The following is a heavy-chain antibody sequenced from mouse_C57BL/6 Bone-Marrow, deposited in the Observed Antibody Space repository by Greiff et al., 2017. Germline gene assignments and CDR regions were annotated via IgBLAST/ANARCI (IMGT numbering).Heavy chain of an antibody. CDR3: ASDYGSSYWYFDV. J-gene: IGHJ1*03. CDR1: GYTFTDYY. Sequence: VQLQQSGPVLVKPGASVKMSCKASGYTFTDYYMNWVKQSHGKSLEWIGVINPYNGGTSYNQKFKGKATLTVDKSSSTAYMQLNSLTSEDSAVYYCASDYGSSYWYFDVWGTGTTVTVSS. V-gene: IGHV1-19*01. CDR2: INPYNGGT. D-gene: IGHD1-1*01.